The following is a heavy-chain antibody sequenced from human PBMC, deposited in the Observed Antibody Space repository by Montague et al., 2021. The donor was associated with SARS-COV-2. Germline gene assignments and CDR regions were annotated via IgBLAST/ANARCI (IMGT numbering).Heavy chain of an antibody. V-gene: IGHV3-48*03. CDR3: ARGGEKPYYDFWSGYFESLGGTHNYYYMDV. CDR2: ISSSGSSI. J-gene: IGHJ6*03. CDR1: GFTFSSYE. Sequence: SLRLSCAASGFTFSSYEMNWVRQAPGKGLEWVSYISSSGSSIYYADSVKGRFTISRDNAKNSLYLQMNSLRVEDTAVYYCARGGEKPYYDFWSGYFESLGGTHNYYYMDVWGKGTTVTVSS. D-gene: IGHD3-3*01.